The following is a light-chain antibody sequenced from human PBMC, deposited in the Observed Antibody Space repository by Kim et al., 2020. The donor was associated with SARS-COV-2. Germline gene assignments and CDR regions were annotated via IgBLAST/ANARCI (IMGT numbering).Light chain of an antibody. CDR1: SIGSKN. CDR2: RNS. J-gene: IGLJ2*01. V-gene: IGLV3-9*01. Sequence: VALGQTARITGGGNSIGSKNVHWYKQKPGQAPVLVIYRNSNRPSGIPERVSGSNSGNTATLTISRAQAGDEDDYYCQVWDSSTVVFGGGTQLTVL. CDR3: QVWDSSTVV.